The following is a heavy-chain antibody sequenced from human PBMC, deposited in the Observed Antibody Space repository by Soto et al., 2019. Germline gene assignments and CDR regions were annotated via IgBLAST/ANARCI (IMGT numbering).Heavy chain of an antibody. V-gene: IGHV3-72*01. CDR2: VRNKVNSNTT. J-gene: IGHJ4*02. D-gene: IGHD2-21*01. CDR1: GFTFSDYY. CDR3: SRAGILTTPYYTDY. Sequence: EVQLVESGGGLVQPEGSLRLSCVASGFTFSDYYMDWVRQAPGKGLEWVGRVRNKVNSNTTEYAASVKGRFTVSRDDSRNSVYLQMNSLKTGDTAMYYCSRAGILTTPYYTDYWGLGTVVTVSS.